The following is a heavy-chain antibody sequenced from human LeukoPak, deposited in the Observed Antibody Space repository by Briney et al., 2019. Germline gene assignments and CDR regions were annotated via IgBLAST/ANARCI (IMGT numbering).Heavy chain of an antibody. CDR1: GYSISSGYY. J-gene: IGHJ1*01. CDR3: ARALGYCSSTSRYSPYFQH. Sequence: PSETLSLTCTVSGYSISSGYYWGWIRQPPGKGLEWIGSIYHSGSTYYNPSLKSRVTISVDTSKNQFSLKLSSVTAADTAVYYCARALGYCSSTSRYSPYFQHWGQGTLVTVSS. V-gene: IGHV4-38-2*02. D-gene: IGHD2-2*02. CDR2: IYHSGST.